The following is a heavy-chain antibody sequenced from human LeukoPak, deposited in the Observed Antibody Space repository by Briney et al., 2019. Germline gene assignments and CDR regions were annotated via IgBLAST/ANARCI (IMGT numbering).Heavy chain of an antibody. D-gene: IGHD3-22*01. V-gene: IGHV4-39*01. Sequence: SETLSLTSTVSGGSISSSSYYSGWIRHPPGKGLEWLGCIYYSVRTYYNTTNKYRVTISVGMSKNQYSLKLSPVTAADTAVYYCARRRYYDSSGSPGWAFDIWGQGTMVTVSS. CDR1: GGSISSSSYY. CDR2: IYYSVRT. CDR3: ARRRYYDSSGSPGWAFDI. J-gene: IGHJ3*02.